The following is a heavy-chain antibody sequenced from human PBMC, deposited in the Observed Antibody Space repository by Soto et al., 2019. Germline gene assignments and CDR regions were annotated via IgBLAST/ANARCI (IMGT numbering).Heavy chain of an antibody. V-gene: IGHV1-69*13. Sequence: ASVKVSCKASGGTFSSYAISWVRQAPGQGLEWMGGIIPIFGTANYAQKFQGRVTITADESTSTAYMELSSLRSEDTAVYYCARNRFEGVAMITGYYYYSYGMDVWGKGTTVTVP. CDR2: IIPIFGTA. CDR3: ARNRFEGVAMITGYYYYSYGMDV. J-gene: IGHJ6*04. CDR1: GGTFSSYA. D-gene: IGHD5-12*01.